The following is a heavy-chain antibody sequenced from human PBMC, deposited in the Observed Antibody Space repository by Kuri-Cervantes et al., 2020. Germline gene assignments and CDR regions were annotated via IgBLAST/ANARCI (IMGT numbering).Heavy chain of an antibody. D-gene: IGHD2-21*01. Sequence: ASVKVSCKASGYTFTSYDINWVRQATGQGLEWMGWMNPNSGNTGYAQKFQGRVTMTRNTSISTAYMELSSLRSEDTAVYYCARVLSNRILRWPRGMDVWGQGTTVTVSS. J-gene: IGHJ6*02. V-gene: IGHV1-8*02. CDR1: GYTFTSYD. CDR2: MNPNSGNT. CDR3: ARVLSNRILRWPRGMDV.